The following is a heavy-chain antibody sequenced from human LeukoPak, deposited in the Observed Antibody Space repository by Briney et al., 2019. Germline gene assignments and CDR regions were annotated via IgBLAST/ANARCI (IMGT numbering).Heavy chain of an antibody. D-gene: IGHD1/OR15-1a*01. V-gene: IGHV4-4*02. CDR3: ARQKWEQQGRDYYFNGLDV. Sequence: PSETLSLTCSVSIGSISSSKWWSWVRQSPVKGLEWIGEIYLYGTANYNPSFTSRVTMSVDRSRNQFSLKLTSVTAADTAVYYCARQKWEQQGRDYYFNGLDVWGPGTTVIVSS. CDR2: IYLYGTA. J-gene: IGHJ6*02. CDR1: IGSISSSKW.